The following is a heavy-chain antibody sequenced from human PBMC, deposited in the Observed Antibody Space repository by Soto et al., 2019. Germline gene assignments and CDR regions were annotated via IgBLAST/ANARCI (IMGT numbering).Heavy chain of an antibody. CDR1: GGTFSSYA. D-gene: IGHD6-19*01. CDR2: IIPIFGTA. J-gene: IGHJ4*02. CDR3: ARNLQQWLVRDSQFDY. V-gene: IGHV1-69*13. Sequence: SVKVSCKASGGTFSSYAISWVRQAPGQGLEWMGGIIPIFGTANYAQKFQGRVTITADESTSTAYMELSSLRSEDTAVYYCARNLQQWLVRDSQFDYWGQGTLVTVSS.